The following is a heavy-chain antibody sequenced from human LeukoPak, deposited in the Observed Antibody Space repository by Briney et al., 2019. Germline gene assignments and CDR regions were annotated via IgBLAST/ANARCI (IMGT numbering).Heavy chain of an antibody. Sequence: ASVKVSCKASGYTFTSYGISWVRQAPGQGLEWMGRINPNSGGTNYAQKFQGRVTMTRDTSISTAYMELSRLRSDDTAVYYCARTSYYYDSSGYASDYYYYGMDVWGQGTTVTVSS. J-gene: IGHJ6*02. CDR3: ARTSYYYDSSGYASDYYYYGMDV. CDR2: INPNSGGT. D-gene: IGHD3-22*01. V-gene: IGHV1-2*06. CDR1: GYTFTSYG.